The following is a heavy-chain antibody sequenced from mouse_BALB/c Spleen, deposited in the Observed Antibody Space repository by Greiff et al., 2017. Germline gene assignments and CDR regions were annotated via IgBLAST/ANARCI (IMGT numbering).Heavy chain of an antibody. CDR3: ARTVTTATLYAMDY. J-gene: IGHJ4*01. V-gene: IGHV8-12*01. D-gene: IGHD1-2*01. CDR1: GFSLSTSGMG. CDR2: IYWDDDK. Sequence: QVTLKESGPGILQPSQTLSLTCSFSGFSLSTSGMGVSWIRQPSGKGLEWLAHIYWDDDKRYNPSLKSRLTISKDTSRNQVFLKITSVDTADTATYYCARTVTTATLYAMDYWGQGTSVTVSS.